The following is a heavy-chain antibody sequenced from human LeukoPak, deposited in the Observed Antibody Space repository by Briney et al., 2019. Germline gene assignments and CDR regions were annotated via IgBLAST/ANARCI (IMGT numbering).Heavy chain of an antibody. J-gene: IGHJ1*01. CDR3: AKDPPPGYYDSSGYYYVAAEYFQH. D-gene: IGHD3-22*01. Sequence: TGGSLRLSCAASGFTFSSYAMSWVRQAPGKGLEWVSAISGSGGSTYYADSVKGRFTISRDNSKNTLYLQMNSLRAEDTAVYYCAKDPPPGYYDSSGYYYVAAEYFQHWGQGTLVTVSS. CDR1: GFTFSSYA. CDR2: ISGSGGST. V-gene: IGHV3-23*01.